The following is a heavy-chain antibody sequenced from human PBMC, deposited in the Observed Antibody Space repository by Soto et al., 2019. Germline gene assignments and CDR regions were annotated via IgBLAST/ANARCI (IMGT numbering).Heavy chain of an antibody. CDR3: ARGRGEGRLFDY. J-gene: IGHJ4*02. V-gene: IGHV1-8*01. Sequence: QVQLVQSGAEVKKPGASVKVSCKASGNTLTSYHINWVRQATGQGLEWMGWMNPNSGHTGYAQKVQGRVTMTRNTSTSTVFMEVNSLRSEDTAVYYCARGRGEGRLFDYWGQGTLVTVSS. D-gene: IGHD1-26*01. CDR1: GNTLTSYH. CDR2: MNPNSGHT.